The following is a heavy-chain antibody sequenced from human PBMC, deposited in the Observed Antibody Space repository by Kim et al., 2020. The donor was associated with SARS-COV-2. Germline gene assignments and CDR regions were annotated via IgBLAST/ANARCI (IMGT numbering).Heavy chain of an antibody. CDR1: GGSFSGYY. Sequence: SETLSLTCAVYGGSFSGYYWSWIRQPPGKGLEWIGEINHSGSTNYNPSLKSRVTISVDTSKNQFSLKLSSVTAADTAVYYCARGVKTGGDTAMPNIGWFDPWGQVTLVTVSS. D-gene: IGHD5-18*01. CDR2: INHSGST. J-gene: IGHJ5*02. CDR3: ARGVKTGGDTAMPNIGWFDP. V-gene: IGHV4-34*01.